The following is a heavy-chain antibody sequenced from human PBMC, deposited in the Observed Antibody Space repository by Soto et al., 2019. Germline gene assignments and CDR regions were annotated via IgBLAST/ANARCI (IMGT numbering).Heavy chain of an antibody. CDR1: GYTFTYRY. J-gene: IGHJ4*02. CDR3: ARDLDAYNSTGY. Sequence: SVKVSCKASGYTFTYRYLHWVRQAPGQALEWMGWIKPFNGNTKYSQNFQDRVTITRDTSASTAYMELSSLRSEDTAVYFCARDLDAYNSTGYWGQGTLVTVSS. CDR2: IKPFNGNT. V-gene: IGHV1-45*02. D-gene: IGHD1-1*01.